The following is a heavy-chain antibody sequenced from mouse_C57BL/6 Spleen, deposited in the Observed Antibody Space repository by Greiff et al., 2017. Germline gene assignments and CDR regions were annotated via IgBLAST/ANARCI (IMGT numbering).Heavy chain of an antibody. CDR1: GYSITSGYY. J-gene: IGHJ2*01. Sequence: EVKLVESGPGLVKPSQSLSLTCSVTGYSITSGYYWNWIRQFPGNKLEWMGYISYDGSNNYNPSLKNRISITRDTSKNQFFLKLNSVTTEDTATYYCAQEDSSGFDYWGQGTTLTVSS. D-gene: IGHD3-2*02. CDR2: ISYDGSN. V-gene: IGHV3-6*01. CDR3: AQEDSSGFDY.